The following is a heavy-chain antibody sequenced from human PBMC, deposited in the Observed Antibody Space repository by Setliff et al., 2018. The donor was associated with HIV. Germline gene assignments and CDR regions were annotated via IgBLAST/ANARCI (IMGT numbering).Heavy chain of an antibody. V-gene: IGHV3-64*01. Sequence: GSLRLSCAASGFTFSSYAMNWVRQAPGKGLEYVSGIFSNGGSTYYANSVKGRFTISRDNSKNTLHLQMGSLRAEDMAVYYCARSSPGYSLVLFDSWGQGTLVTVSS. CDR1: GFTFSSYA. CDR3: ARSSPGYSLVLFDS. CDR2: IFSNGGST. J-gene: IGHJ4*02. D-gene: IGHD5-18*01.